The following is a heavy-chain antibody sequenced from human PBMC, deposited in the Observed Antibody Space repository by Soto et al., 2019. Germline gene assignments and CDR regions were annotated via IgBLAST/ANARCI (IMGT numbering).Heavy chain of an antibody. J-gene: IGHJ4*02. Sequence: SETLSLTCSVSGDSISKSSYYWGWIRQPPGKGLEWIGYIYYSGSTNYNPSLKSRVTISVDTSKNQFSLKLNSMTAADTAVYYCARHNYGSGSTYFDYWGQGTLVTVSS. CDR3: ARHNYGSGSTYFDY. D-gene: IGHD3-10*01. CDR1: GDSISKSSYY. V-gene: IGHV4-61*05. CDR2: IYYSGST.